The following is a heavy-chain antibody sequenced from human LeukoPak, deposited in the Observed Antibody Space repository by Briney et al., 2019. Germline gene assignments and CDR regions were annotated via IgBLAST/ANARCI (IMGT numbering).Heavy chain of an antibody. J-gene: IGHJ3*02. Sequence: AGGSLRLSCAASGFTFSSYWMHWVRQAPGKGLVWVSRINSDGSSTSYADSVKGRSTISRDNAKNTLYLQMNSLRAEDTAVYYCARWSRGDAFDIWGQGTMVTVSS. V-gene: IGHV3-74*01. CDR2: INSDGSST. CDR3: ARWSRGDAFDI. CDR1: GFTFSSYW.